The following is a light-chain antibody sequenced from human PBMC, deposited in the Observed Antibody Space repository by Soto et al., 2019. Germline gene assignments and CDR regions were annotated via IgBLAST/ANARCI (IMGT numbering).Light chain of an antibody. CDR3: QQYNNWPPMWT. J-gene: IGKJ1*01. CDR2: GAS. Sequence: EIVMTQSPATLSVSPGERGTLSCRASQSVSSNLAWYQQKPGQAPRLLIYGASTRATGIPARFSGSGSGTEFTLTISSLQSEDFVVYYCQQYNNWPPMWTFGQGTKVEIK. CDR1: QSVSSN. V-gene: IGKV3-15*01.